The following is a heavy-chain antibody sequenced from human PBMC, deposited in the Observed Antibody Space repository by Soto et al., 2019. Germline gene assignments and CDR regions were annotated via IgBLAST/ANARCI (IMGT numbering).Heavy chain of an antibody. CDR3: ARDGFCTSTTCRVGNWFDP. CDR1: GGSFSGYY. J-gene: IGHJ5*02. CDR2: INHRGST. Sequence: AETLSLTCVVYGGSFSGYYWSWIRQSPGKGLEWIGGINHRGSTNYNPSLESRVTISVDTSKNQFSLKLPSVTAADTAMYYCARDGFCTSTTCRVGNWFDPWGQGTLVTVSS. V-gene: IGHV4-34*01. D-gene: IGHD2-2*01.